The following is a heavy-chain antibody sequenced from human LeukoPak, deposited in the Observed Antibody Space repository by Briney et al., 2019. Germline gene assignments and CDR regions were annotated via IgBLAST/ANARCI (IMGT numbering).Heavy chain of an antibody. J-gene: IGHJ4*02. CDR2: IRYDGSTK. V-gene: IGHV3-30*02. CDR1: GFTFNTYA. CDR3: AKKWVDY. Sequence: PGGSLRLSCVASGFTFNTYAMQWVRQVPGKGLEWVAFIRYDGSTKYYADSVKGRFTISRDNSKNTLYLQMNSLTAEDTAVYYCAKKWVDYWGQGTLVTVSS. D-gene: IGHD2-8*01.